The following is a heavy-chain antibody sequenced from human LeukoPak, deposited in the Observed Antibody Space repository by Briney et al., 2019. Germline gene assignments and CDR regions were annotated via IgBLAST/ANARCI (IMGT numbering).Heavy chain of an antibody. CDR3: AAPGGGYCTNGVCYNWDSAFDI. D-gene: IGHD2-8*01. V-gene: IGHV5-51*01. CDR1: GYSLTSYW. CDR2: IYPGDSDT. Sequence: PGESLETFCKGSGYSLTSYWLGWVRQMPGKGLEWMGIIYPGDSDTRYSPSFQGQVTISADKSISTAYLQWSSLKASDTAMYYCAAPGGGYCTNGVCYNWDSAFDIWGQQRILVVSS. J-gene: IGHJ3*02.